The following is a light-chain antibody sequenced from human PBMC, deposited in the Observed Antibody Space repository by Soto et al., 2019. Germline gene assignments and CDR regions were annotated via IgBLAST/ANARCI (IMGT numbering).Light chain of an antibody. CDR3: QQSYSIPRT. J-gene: IGKJ2*01. CDR1: QSISRY. Sequence: DIQMTQSPSSLSASVGDRVAITCRASQSISRYSRWYQQKPGKAPKLLIYAASTLESGVPSRFSGSGSGTEFTLTISSLQPEDFATYYCQQSYSIPRTFGQGTELEIK. V-gene: IGKV1-39*01. CDR2: AAS.